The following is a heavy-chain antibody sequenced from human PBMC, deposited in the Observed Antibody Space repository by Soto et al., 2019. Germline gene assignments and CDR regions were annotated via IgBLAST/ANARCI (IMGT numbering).Heavy chain of an antibody. J-gene: IGHJ6*02. D-gene: IGHD3-22*01. CDR1: GGSISSGGYY. V-gene: IGHV4-31*03. CDR2: IYYSGST. Sequence: QVQLQESGPGLVKPSQTLSLTCTVSGGSISSGGYYWSWIRQHPGKGLEWIGYIYYSGSTYYNPSLKGRVNLTGNTAKNPVSLKPRSVAGAGTAVYYCGRGDYYGVGYGMDVWGQGTTVTVSS. CDR3: GRGDYYGVGYGMDV.